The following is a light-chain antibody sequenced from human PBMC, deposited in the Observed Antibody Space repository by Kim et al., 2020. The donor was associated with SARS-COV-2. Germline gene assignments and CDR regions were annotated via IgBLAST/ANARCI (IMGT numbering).Light chain of an antibody. CDR3: SSYATTVV. CDR2: DVS. Sequence: SPGQSITVSCTGTRSDVGDYNCLSWYQQHAGKAPKLMIYDVSERPSGVADRFSGSKSGNTASLAVAGLQAEDEADYYCSSYATTVVFGGGTQLTVL. V-gene: IGLV2-11*01. J-gene: IGLJ2*01. CDR1: RSDVGDYNC.